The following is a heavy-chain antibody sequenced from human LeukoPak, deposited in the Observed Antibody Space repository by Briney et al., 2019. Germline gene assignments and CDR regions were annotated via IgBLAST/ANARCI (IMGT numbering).Heavy chain of an antibody. J-gene: IGHJ6*02. Sequence: GGSLRLSCAASGITFSSYAMSWVRQAPGKGLEWVSGISASGGDTYYADSVKGRFTISRDNSKKTLYLQMSSLRAEDTALYYCAEIPRGNNYGSRWDVWGQGTTVTVSS. CDR3: AEIPRGNNYGSRWDV. CDR1: GITFSSYA. CDR2: ISASGGDT. V-gene: IGHV3-23*01. D-gene: IGHD5-18*01.